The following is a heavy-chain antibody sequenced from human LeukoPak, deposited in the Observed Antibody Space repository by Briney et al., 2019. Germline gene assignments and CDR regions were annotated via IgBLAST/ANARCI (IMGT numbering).Heavy chain of an antibody. V-gene: IGHV3-30*02. J-gene: IGHJ6*04. CDR3: ARDLYYYGSGSYLRDV. D-gene: IGHD3-10*01. CDR1: GFTFSSYG. Sequence: PGGSLRLSCAASGFTFSSYGMHWVRQAPGKGLEWVAFIRYDGSNKYYADSVKGRFTISRDNSKNTLYLHVNSLRPEDTAVYYCARDLYYYGSGSYLRDVWGKGTTVTISS. CDR2: IRYDGSNK.